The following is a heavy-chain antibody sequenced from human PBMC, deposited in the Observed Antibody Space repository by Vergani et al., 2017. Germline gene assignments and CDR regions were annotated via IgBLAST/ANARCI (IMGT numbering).Heavy chain of an antibody. D-gene: IGHD3-10*01. CDR2: ISRSSSYT. CDR3: AKDYGSGSYPYYGMDV. CDR1: GFTFSDYY. V-gene: IGHV3-11*05. J-gene: IGHJ6*02. Sequence: QVQLVESGGGLVKPGGSLRLSCAASGFTFSDYYMSWIRQAPGKGLEWVSYISRSSSYTNYADSVKGRFTISRDNAKNSLYLQMNSLRAEDTAVYYCAKDYGSGSYPYYGMDVWGQGTTVTVSS.